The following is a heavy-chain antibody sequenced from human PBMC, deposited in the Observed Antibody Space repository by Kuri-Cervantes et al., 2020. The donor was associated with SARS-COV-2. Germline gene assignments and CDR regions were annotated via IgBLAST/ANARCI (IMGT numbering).Heavy chain of an antibody. Sequence: ASVKVSCKASGYTFTGYYMHWVRQATGQGLEWMGWINPNSGGTNYAQKFQGRVTMTRDTSISTAYMELSRLRSDDTAVYYCAWGANRDGTFHYYYMDDWGKGTLVTVSS. V-gene: IGHV1-2*02. J-gene: IGHJ6*03. D-gene: IGHD4/OR15-4a*01. CDR1: GYTFTGYY. CDR3: AWGANRDGTFHYYYMDD. CDR2: INPNSGGT.